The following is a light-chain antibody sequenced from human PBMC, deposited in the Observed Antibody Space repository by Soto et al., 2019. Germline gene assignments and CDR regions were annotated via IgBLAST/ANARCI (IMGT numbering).Light chain of an antibody. J-gene: IGKJ3*01. CDR2: AAS. CDR3: QQLNTYPFT. CDR1: QGISSS. Sequence: DIQLTQSPSFLSASVGDRVTITCRASQGISSSLAWYQQKSGKAPNFLIYAASTLQTGVPSRFSGSGSGTEFTLTISSLQPEDFATYYCQQLNTYPFTFGPGTKVDSK. V-gene: IGKV1-9*01.